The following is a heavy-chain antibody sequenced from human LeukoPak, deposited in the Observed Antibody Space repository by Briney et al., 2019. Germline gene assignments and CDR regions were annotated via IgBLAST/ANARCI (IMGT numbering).Heavy chain of an antibody. Sequence: SETLSLTCAVYGGSFSGYYWSWIRQPPGKGREWMGDIYYSGSTYYNPSLKSRVTISVDTSKNQFSLKLSSVPAADTAVYYCARESLDYDSSGYYYIGAFDYWGQGTLVTVSS. D-gene: IGHD3-22*01. CDR1: GGSFSGYY. CDR2: IYYSGST. V-gene: IGHV4-34*09. J-gene: IGHJ4*02. CDR3: ARESLDYDSSGYYYIGAFDY.